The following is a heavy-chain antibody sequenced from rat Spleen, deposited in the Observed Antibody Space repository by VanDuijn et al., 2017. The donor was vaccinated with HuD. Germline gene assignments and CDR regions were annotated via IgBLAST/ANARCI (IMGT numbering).Heavy chain of an antibody. Sequence: EVQLVESDGGLVQPGRSLKLSCAASGFAFSDHYVAWVRQGPTKGLEWVATIIYDGSSTYYRDSVKGRFTISRDNAKSTLYLQMDSLRSEDTATYYCARTAAENYWGQGVMVTVSS. D-gene: IGHD1-2*01. CDR2: IIYDGSST. V-gene: IGHV5-17*01. J-gene: IGHJ2*01. CDR1: GFAFSDHY. CDR3: ARTAAENY.